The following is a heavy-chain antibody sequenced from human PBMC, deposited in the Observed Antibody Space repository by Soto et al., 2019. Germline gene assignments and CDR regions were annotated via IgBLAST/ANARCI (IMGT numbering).Heavy chain of an antibody. J-gene: IGHJ4*02. Sequence: SGKVSCKASGGTFSSYRINWVRQAPGQGLEWVGGIVPIYRTADYAQKFQGRVTITADESARTSYMELHSLKSQDTAVYYCVRDSGAKLSSSWGQGTLVTVSS. D-gene: IGHD6-13*01. CDR3: VRDSGAKLSSS. CDR1: GGTFSSYR. V-gene: IGHV1-69*13. CDR2: IVPIYRTA.